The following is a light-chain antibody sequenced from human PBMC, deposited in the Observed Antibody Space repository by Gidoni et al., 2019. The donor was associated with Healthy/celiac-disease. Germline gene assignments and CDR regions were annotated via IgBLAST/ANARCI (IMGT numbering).Light chain of an antibody. J-gene: IGKJ1*01. V-gene: IGKV3-20*01. CDR2: GAS. CDR3: QQYGSSPWT. CDR1: QSVSSSY. Sequence: EIVLTQSPGTLSLSPGERATLSCRASQSVSSSYLAWYQQKPGQAPRLLIYGASSRATGIPDRCSGSGAGTDFTLTISILEPEDFAVYYCQQYGSSPWTFXQXTKVEIK.